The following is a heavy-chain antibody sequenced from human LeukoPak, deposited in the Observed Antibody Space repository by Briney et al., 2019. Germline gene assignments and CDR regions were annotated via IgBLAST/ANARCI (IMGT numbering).Heavy chain of an antibody. CDR1: GFIFSSYW. CDR3: AKDGLVGSYYGQWIDF. Sequence: GGSLRLSCAASGFIFSSYWMHWVRQAPGKGLEWVAVIRYDGSNKYYADSVKGRFTISRDNFQNTLYLQVSSLRAEDTAVYYCAKDGLVGSYYGQWIDFWGQGTLVTVSS. CDR2: IRYDGSNK. J-gene: IGHJ4*02. D-gene: IGHD1-26*01. V-gene: IGHV3-30*18.